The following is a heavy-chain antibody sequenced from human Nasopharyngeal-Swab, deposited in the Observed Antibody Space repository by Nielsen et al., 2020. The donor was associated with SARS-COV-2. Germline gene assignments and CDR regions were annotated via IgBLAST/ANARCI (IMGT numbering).Heavy chain of an antibody. CDR3: ARDDSTAAGTKAFDI. Sequence: ASVKVSCKVSGYTLTELSMHWVRQAPGKGLKWMGIINPSGGSTSYAQKFQGRVTMTRDTSTSTVYMELSSLRSEDTAVYYCARDDSTAAGTKAFDIWGQGTMVTVSS. V-gene: IGHV1-46*01. CDR2: INPSGGST. J-gene: IGHJ3*02. CDR1: GYTLTELS. D-gene: IGHD6-13*01.